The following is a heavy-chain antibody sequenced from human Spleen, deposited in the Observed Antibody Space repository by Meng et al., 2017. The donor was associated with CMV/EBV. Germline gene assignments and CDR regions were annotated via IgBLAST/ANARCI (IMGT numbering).Heavy chain of an antibody. V-gene: IGHV4-34*01. CDR3: AGKYYDFWSGYYQSYFDY. CDR2: INHSGST. CDR1: GGSFSGYY. J-gene: IGHJ4*02. Sequence: QGQRQQWGAGLLKPSETLSPTCAVYGGSFSGYYWSWIRQPPGKGLEWIGEINHSGSTNYNPSLKSRVTISVDTSKNQFSLKLSSVTAADTAVYYCAGKYYDFWSGYYQSYFDYWGQGTLVTVSS. D-gene: IGHD3-3*01.